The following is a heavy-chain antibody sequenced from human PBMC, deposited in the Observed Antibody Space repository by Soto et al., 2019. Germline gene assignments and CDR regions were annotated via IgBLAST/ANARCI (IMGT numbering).Heavy chain of an antibody. V-gene: IGHV1-69*01. D-gene: IGHD3-22*01. Sequence: SVKVSCKASGGPFSSYAIVWVRQAPGQGLEWMGGIIPIFGTANYAQKFQGRVTITADESTSTAYMELSSLRSEDTAVYYCARYYYDSSGYYPRLYYYGMDVWGQGTTVTVAS. CDR3: ARYYYDSSGYYPRLYYYGMDV. CDR2: IIPIFGTA. J-gene: IGHJ6*02. CDR1: GGPFSSYA.